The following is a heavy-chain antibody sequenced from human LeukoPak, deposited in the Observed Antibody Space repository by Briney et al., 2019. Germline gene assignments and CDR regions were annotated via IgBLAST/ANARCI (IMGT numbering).Heavy chain of an antibody. J-gene: IGHJ5*02. CDR1: GGSISSGGYS. Sequence: SQTLSLTCAVSGGSISSGGYSWSWIRQPPGKGLEWIGSIYYSGSTLYNPSLKSRVTISVDTSKNQFSLKLTSVTAADTAVYYCARMEDIVVVVAGTRGWFDPWGQGTLVTVSS. CDR3: ARMEDIVVVVAGTRGWFDP. V-gene: IGHV4-30-2*03. D-gene: IGHD2-15*01. CDR2: IYYSGST.